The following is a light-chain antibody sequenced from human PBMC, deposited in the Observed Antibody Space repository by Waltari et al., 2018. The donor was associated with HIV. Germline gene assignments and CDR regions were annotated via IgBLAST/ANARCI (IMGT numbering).Light chain of an antibody. J-gene: IGLJ2*01. CDR3: GTWDTILVAVV. V-gene: IGLV1-51*01. CDR1: NSNIGSHF. Sequence: QSVLTQPPSVSAAPGQKVTLSCSGSNSNIGSHFVSWYQHFPGRAPKLLIYDDDDRPSDIPDRFSGSKSGTSATLDITGLQTGDEADYYCGTWDTILVAVVLGGGTKLTVL. CDR2: DDD.